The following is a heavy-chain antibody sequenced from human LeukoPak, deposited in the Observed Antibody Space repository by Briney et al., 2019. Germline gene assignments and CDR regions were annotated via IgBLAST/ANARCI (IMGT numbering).Heavy chain of an antibody. CDR2: INHSGST. D-gene: IGHD5-12*01. J-gene: IGHJ3*01. CDR3: RGYADGFGV. V-gene: IGHV4-34*01. Sequence: PSETLSLTCAVYGGSFSGYYWSWIRQPPGKGLEWIGEINHSGSTNYNPSLKSRVTISVDTSKNQFSLKLSSVTAADTAVYFCRGYADGFGVWGQGTMVTVSS. CDR1: GGSFSGYY.